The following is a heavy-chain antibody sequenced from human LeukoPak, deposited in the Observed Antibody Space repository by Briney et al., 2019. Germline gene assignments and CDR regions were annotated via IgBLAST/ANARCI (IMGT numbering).Heavy chain of an antibody. J-gene: IGHJ3*02. CDR2: ISYDGSNK. Sequence: GGSLRLSCAASGFTFSNYDMHWVRQAPGKGLEWVAVISYDGSNKYYADSAKGRFTISRDNSKNTLYLQMNSLRPQDTAVYYCARGGSYYASGSYFAFDIWGQGTMVTVSS. CDR3: ARGGSYYASGSYFAFDI. CDR1: GFTFSNYD. V-gene: IGHV3-30*03. D-gene: IGHD3-10*01.